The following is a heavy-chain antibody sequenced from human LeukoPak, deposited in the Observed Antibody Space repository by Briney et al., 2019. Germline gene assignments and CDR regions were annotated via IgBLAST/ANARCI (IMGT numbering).Heavy chain of an antibody. Sequence: GGSLRLSCAVSGFSLSDYYMSWIRQAPGKGLEWVSAISGSGGSTYYADSVKGRFTISRDNSKNTLYLQMDSLRAEDTAVYYCAKGSRLWVRGVHRARGQGTLVTVSS. V-gene: IGHV3-23*01. CDR1: GFSLSDYY. CDR2: ISGSGGST. J-gene: IGHJ4*02. CDR3: AKGSRLWVRGVHRA. D-gene: IGHD3-10*01.